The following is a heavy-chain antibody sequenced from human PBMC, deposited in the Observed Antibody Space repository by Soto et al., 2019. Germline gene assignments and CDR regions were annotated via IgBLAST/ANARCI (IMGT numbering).Heavy chain of an antibody. D-gene: IGHD1-26*01. CDR1: GGTFSSYA. V-gene: IGHV1-69*01. J-gene: IGHJ6*02. Sequence: QVQLVQSGAEVKKPGSSVKVSCKASGGTFSSYAISWVRQAPGQGLEWMGGIIPIFGTANYAQKFQGRVTITADESTSTAYMELSILRSEDTAVYYCARDFGGSGSYDPNYYYYGMDVWGQGTTVTVSS. CDR3: ARDFGGSGSYDPNYYYYGMDV. CDR2: IIPIFGTA.